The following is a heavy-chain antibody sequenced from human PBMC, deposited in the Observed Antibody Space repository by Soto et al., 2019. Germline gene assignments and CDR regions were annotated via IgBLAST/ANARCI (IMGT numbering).Heavy chain of an antibody. CDR3: ARGECSSIYCFTRWALDI. CDR1: GGSFSGYY. CDR2: ISHSGST. V-gene: IGHV4-34*01. Sequence: QVQLQQWGAGLLKPSETLSLTCAVHGGSFSGYYWTWIRQTPGKGLEWIGEISHSGSTNYNPSHKSRVTMSADPSKSHLSMNLTSVTAADSGVYYCARGECSSIYCFTRWALDIWGQGTVVTVSS. D-gene: IGHD2-2*01. J-gene: IGHJ3*02.